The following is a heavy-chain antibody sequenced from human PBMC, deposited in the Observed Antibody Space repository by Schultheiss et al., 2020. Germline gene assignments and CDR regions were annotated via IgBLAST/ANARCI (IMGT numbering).Heavy chain of an antibody. CDR2: IYYSGRT. D-gene: IGHD6-19*01. CDR3: ARVSGFASGWYIYFDY. CDR1: GGSISSSNW. J-gene: IGHJ4*02. V-gene: IGHV4-4*02. Sequence: SETLSLTCAVSGGSISSSNWWSWVRQPPGKGLEWIGCIYYSGRTNYNPSLKSRVTMSVDTSKNQFSLQLSSVTAADTAVYFCARVSGFASGWYIYFDYWGQGTLVTVSS.